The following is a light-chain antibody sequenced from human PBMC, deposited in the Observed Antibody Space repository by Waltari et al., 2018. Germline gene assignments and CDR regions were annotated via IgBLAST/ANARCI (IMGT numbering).Light chain of an antibody. J-gene: IGKJ3*01. Sequence: IQLTQSPSSLSASIGDRVPITCRASQGIGSALAWYQQKPGKPPRLLIYDASSLEGGVPSRFSGSGSGTDFTLSISSLQPEDFATYSCQHLNSYPFTFGPGTTV. CDR2: DAS. CDR1: QGIGSA. V-gene: IGKV1-13*02. CDR3: QHLNSYPFT.